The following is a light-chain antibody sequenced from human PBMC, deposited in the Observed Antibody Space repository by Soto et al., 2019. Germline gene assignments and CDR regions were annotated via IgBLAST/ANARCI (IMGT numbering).Light chain of an antibody. CDR3: QQRNSWPPTFT. Sequence: DIQMTQSPSTLSGSVGDRVTITCRASQTISSWLAWYQQKPGKAPKLLIYKASTLKSGVPSRFSGSGSGTDFTLTISSLEPEDFAVYYCQQRNSWPPTFTFGQGTRLEIK. CDR1: QTISSW. J-gene: IGKJ5*01. V-gene: IGKV1-5*03. CDR2: KAS.